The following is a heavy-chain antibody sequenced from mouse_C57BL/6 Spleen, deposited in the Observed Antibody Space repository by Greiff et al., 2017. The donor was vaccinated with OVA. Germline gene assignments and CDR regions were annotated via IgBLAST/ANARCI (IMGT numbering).Heavy chain of an antibody. V-gene: IGHV1-53*01. CDR1: GYTFTSYW. CDR3: AREGYSNYRYFDV. CDR2: INPSNGGT. Sequence: QVQLQQSGTELVKPGASVKLSCKASGYTFTSYWMHWVKQRPGQGLEWIGNINPSNGGTNYNEKFKSKATLTVDKSSSTAYMQLSSLTSEDSAVYYCAREGYSNYRYFDVWGTGTTVTVSS. D-gene: IGHD2-5*01. J-gene: IGHJ1*03.